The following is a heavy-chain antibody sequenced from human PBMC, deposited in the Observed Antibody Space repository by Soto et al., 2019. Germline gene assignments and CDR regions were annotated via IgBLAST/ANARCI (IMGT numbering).Heavy chain of an antibody. CDR3: ARLGTAMVADAFDI. CDR2: IYPGDSDT. D-gene: IGHD5-18*01. Sequence: GESLKISCKGSGYSFTSYLIGWVRQLPGKGLGWMGIIYPGDSDTRYSPSFHSQATISAAKSISTAYLQWSSLKASDAAMYYCARLGTAMVADAFDIWGQGTMVTVSS. V-gene: IGHV5-51*01. J-gene: IGHJ3*02. CDR1: GYSFTSYL.